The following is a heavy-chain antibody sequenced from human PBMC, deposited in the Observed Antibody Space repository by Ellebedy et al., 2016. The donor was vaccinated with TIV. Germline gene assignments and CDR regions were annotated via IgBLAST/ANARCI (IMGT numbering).Heavy chain of an antibody. CDR2: IWYDGSNK. D-gene: IGHD3-16*01. V-gene: IGHV3-33*08. CDR1: GFTFSTYV. Sequence: GESLKISCAASGFTFSTYVMGWVRQAPGKGLEWVAVIWYDGSNKYYADSVKGRFTISRDNSKNTLYLQMNSLRAEDTAVYYCARDGGEYNWGQGTLVTVSS. J-gene: IGHJ4*02. CDR3: ARDGGEYN.